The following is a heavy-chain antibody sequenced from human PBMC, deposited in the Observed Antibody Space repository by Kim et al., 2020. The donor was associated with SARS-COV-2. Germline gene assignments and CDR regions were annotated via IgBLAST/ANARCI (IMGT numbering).Heavy chain of an antibody. CDR3: AKDPGRLIRGPGMDA. CDR1: GFTFSNYG. J-gene: IGHJ6*02. CDR2: ISYDGRNK. V-gene: IGHV3-30*18. Sequence: GGSLRLSCVASGFTFSNYGMHWVRQAPGKGLEWVAIISYDGRNKYYVDSVKGRFTISRDNSKNTLFLQMSSLRNEDTAVYYCAKDPGRLIRGPGMDAWGQGPTLPVSS.